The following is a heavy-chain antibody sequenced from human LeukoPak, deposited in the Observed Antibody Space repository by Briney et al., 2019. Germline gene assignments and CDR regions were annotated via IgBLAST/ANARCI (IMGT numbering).Heavy chain of an antibody. J-gene: IGHJ4*02. CDR2: INHSGST. V-gene: IGHV4-39*07. CDR3: ARGFNYDYVWGSYRTRRPKLDY. CDR1: GGSISSSNYY. Sequence: SETLSLTCSVSGGSISSSNYYWSWIRQPPGKGLEWIGEINHSGSTNYNPSLKSRVTISVDTSKNQFSLKLSSVTAADTAVYYCARGFNYDYVWGSYRTRRPKLDYWGQGTLVTVSS. D-gene: IGHD3-16*02.